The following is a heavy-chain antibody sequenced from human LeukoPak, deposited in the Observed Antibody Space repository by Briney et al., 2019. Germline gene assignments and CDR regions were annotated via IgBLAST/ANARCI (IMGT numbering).Heavy chain of an antibody. J-gene: IGHJ4*02. V-gene: IGHV3-23*01. Sequence: GGSLRLSCAASGFTFSSYAMCWVRQAPGKGLEWVSAISGSGGSTSYADSVKGRFTISRDNSKNTLYLQMNSLRAEDTAVYYCAKFSRSGGSTSCPFDYWGQGTLVTVSS. D-gene: IGHD2-2*01. CDR1: GFTFSSYA. CDR2: ISGSGGST. CDR3: AKFSRSGGSTSCPFDY.